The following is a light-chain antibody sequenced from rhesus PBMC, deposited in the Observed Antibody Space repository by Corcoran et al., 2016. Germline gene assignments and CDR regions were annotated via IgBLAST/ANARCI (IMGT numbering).Light chain of an antibody. CDR2: GAS. CDR1: QSVSSY. J-gene: IGKJ2*01. V-gene: IGKV3S9*01. CDR3: QQYSNWPHS. Sequence: EIVMTQSPATLSLSPGERATLSCRASQSVSSYVAWYQQKPEQAPRLLIYGASRRAPGIPDRFSGSGSGTDFTLTISSLEPEDFAVYYCQQYSNWPHSFGQGTKVEIK.